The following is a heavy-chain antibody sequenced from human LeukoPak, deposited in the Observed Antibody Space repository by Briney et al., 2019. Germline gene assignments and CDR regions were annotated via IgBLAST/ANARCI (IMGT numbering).Heavy chain of an antibody. V-gene: IGHV3-7*01. D-gene: IGHD5-18*01. CDR2: INPDGSEK. Sequence: GGSLRLSCAASGFSFGSSWMDWVRQAPGKGLEWVASINPDGSEKYSVDSVDGRFTISRDNAKNLLNLQVNSLRVEDTAFYYCARDLAYSRLDYWGQGMLVTVSS. CDR3: ARDLAYSRLDY. CDR1: GFSFGSSW. J-gene: IGHJ4*02.